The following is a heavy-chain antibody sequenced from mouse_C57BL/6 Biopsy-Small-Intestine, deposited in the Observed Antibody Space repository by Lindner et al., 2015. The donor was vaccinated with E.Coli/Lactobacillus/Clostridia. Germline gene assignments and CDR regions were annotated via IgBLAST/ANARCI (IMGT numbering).Heavy chain of an antibody. J-gene: IGHJ1*03. CDR1: GFNFKDYY. CDR3: IEGTTVVGRYWYFDV. CDR2: IDPEDGDT. V-gene: IGHV14-1*01. D-gene: IGHD1-1*01. Sequence: QLQESGAELVRPGASVKLSCTASGFNFKDYYMHWVKQRPEQGLEWIGRIDPEDGDTEYAPKFQGKATMTADTSSNTAYLQLSSLTSEDTAVYYCIEGTTVVGRYWYFDVWGTGTTVTVSS.